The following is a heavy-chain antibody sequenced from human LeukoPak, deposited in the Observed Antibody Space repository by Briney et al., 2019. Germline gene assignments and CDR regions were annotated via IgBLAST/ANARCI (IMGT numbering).Heavy chain of an antibody. J-gene: IGHJ4*02. D-gene: IGHD4-23*01. V-gene: IGHV3-15*01. CDR3: TSLVGSPTY. CDR2: IKSKRDGETR. CDR1: GFHFQYAW. Sequence: PGGSLRLSCAGSGFHFQYAWMTWVRQAPGKGLEWVGRIKSKRDGETRDYAAVVKSRFSISRDDSKNTVYLQMNSLRTDDTAVYYCTSLVGSPTYWGQGTLVAVSS.